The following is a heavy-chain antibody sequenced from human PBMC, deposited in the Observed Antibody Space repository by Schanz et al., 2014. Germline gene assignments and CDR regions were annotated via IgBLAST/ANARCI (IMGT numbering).Heavy chain of an antibody. Sequence: QVQLVQSGAEVKKPGSSVKVSCTASGGTFSSYTISWIRQAPGQGLEWMGRIIPVLAIADYAQKFQGRVTITADKSTSTASMELSSLRSEDTAVYYCAIGPSQGYSYGHNIGAYYYGMDVWGQGTTVTVSS. D-gene: IGHD5-18*01. CDR2: IIPVLAIA. CDR3: AIGPSQGYSYGHNIGAYYYGMDV. J-gene: IGHJ6*02. CDR1: GGTFSSYT. V-gene: IGHV1-69*02.